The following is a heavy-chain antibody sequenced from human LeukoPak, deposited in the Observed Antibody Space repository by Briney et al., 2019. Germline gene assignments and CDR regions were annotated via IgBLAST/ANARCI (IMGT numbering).Heavy chain of an antibody. CDR2: IKQDGSEK. CDR3: ARSTPDHEAVDTAPWRVHSDY. D-gene: IGHD5-18*01. CDR1: GFTFSSYW. Sequence: PGGSLRLSCAASGFTFSSYWMSWVRQAPGKGLEWVANIKQDGSEKYYVDSVKGRFTISRDNAKNSLYLQMNSLRAEDTAVYYCARSTPDHEAVDTAPWRVHSDYWGQGTLVTVSS. V-gene: IGHV3-7*01. J-gene: IGHJ4*02.